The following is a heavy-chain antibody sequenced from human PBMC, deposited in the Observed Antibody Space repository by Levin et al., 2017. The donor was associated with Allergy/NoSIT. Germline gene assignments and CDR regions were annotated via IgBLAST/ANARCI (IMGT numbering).Heavy chain of an antibody. CDR1: GESFSAYY. CDR3: ARSVAGLDY. Sequence: PSETLSLTCAVYGESFSAYYWSWIRQPPGKGLEWIGEINHSGSTNYNPSLKSRVTISVDTSKNQFSLKLSSVTAADTALYYCARSVAGLDYWGQGTLVTVSS. CDR2: INHSGST. J-gene: IGHJ4*02. V-gene: IGHV4-34*01. D-gene: IGHD6-19*01.